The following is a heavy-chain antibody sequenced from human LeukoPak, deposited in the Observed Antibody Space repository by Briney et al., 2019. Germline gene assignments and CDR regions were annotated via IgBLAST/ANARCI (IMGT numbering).Heavy chain of an antibody. V-gene: IGHV3-7*04. Sequence: GGSLRLSCAASGFTFNRFWMAWVRQAPGKGLEWAASIKQDGSDIYYVDSVKGRFTISRDNAKNSLYLQMNSLGAEDTAVYYCARDQDTFWFDPWGQGTLVTVSS. CDR2: IKQDGSDI. J-gene: IGHJ5*02. CDR1: GFTFNRFW. CDR3: ARDQDTFWFDP. D-gene: IGHD5-18*01.